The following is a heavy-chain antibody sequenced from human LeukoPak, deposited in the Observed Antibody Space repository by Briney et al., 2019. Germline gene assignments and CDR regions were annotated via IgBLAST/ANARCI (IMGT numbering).Heavy chain of an antibody. V-gene: IGHV1-69*13. J-gene: IGHJ4*02. D-gene: IGHD6-13*01. CDR1: GGTFSSYA. CDR3: ARSFFAAAAGSFDY. CDR2: IIPIFGTA. Sequence: SVKVSCKASGGTFSSYAISWVRQAPGQGLEWMGGIIPIFGTANYAQKFQGRVTITADESTGTAYMELSSLRSEDTAVYYCARSFFAAAAGSFDYWGQGTLVTVSS.